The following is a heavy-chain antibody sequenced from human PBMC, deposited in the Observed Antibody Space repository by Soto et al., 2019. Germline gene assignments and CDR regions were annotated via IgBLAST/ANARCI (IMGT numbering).Heavy chain of an antibody. J-gene: IGHJ5*02. D-gene: IGHD2-15*01. CDR3: ARGTPLPLIVRSSRGSWFHP. V-gene: IGHV4-59*08. Sequence: PWENLYIRRAVYDECSDSYYWWCVGQPSGKRLEWIGYMYYGGRTNYNPSLKSRVTISVDTSKMQVSLKLSSVTAADTAVYVCARGTPLPLIVRSSRGSWFHPCGHGHLVTVS. CDR1: DECSDSYY. CDR2: MYYGGRT.